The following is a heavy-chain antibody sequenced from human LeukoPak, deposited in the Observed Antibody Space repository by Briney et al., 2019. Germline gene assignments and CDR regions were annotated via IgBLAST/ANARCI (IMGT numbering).Heavy chain of an antibody. J-gene: IGHJ1*01. CDR3: ARAYGSGSYYVYFQH. V-gene: IGHV1-69*05. D-gene: IGHD3-10*01. Sequence: GASVKVSRKASGGTFSSYAISWVRQAPGQGLEWMGGIIPIFGTANYAQKFQGRVTITTDESTSTAYMELSSLRSEDTAVYYCARAYGSGSYYVYFQHWGQGTLVTVSS. CDR2: IIPIFGTA. CDR1: GGTFSSYA.